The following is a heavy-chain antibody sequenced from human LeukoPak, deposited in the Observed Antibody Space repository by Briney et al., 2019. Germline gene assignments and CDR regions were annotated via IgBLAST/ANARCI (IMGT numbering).Heavy chain of an antibody. V-gene: IGHV1-69*04. CDR3: ARDKGYYDILTGYYPSLGAFDI. D-gene: IGHD3-9*01. CDR2: IIPILGIA. J-gene: IGHJ3*02. CDR1: GYTFTSYG. Sequence: SVKVSCKASGYTFTSYGISWVRQAPGQGLEWMGRIIPILGIANYAQKFQGRVTITADKSTSTAYMELSSLRSEDTAVYYCARDKGYYDILTGYYPSLGAFDIWGQGTMVTVSS.